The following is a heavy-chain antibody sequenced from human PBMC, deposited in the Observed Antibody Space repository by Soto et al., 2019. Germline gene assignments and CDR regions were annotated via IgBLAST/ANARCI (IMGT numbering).Heavy chain of an antibody. Sequence: ASVKVSCKASGYTFTSYGISWVRQAPGQGLEWMGWISAYNGNTNYAQKLQGRVTMTTDTSTSTAYMELRSLRSDDTAVYYCARVRALNRAAEGSWFDPWGQGTLVTVSS. CDR3: ARVRALNRAAEGSWFDP. V-gene: IGHV1-18*01. D-gene: IGHD6-25*01. CDR1: GYTFTSYG. J-gene: IGHJ5*02. CDR2: ISAYNGNT.